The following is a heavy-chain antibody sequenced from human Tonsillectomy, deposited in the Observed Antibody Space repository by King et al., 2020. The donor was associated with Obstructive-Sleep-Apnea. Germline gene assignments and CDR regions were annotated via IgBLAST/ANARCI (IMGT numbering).Heavy chain of an antibody. J-gene: IGHJ4*02. CDR1: GGSINSYY. CDR3: ARDRVGRDGYNRFDY. D-gene: IGHD5-24*01. CDR2: ISYSGSA. V-gene: IGHV4-59*01. Sequence: QLQESGPGLVKPSETLSLTCTVSGGSINSYYWSWIRQTPGKGLGWMGYISYSGSANYNPSLTSRVTISVDTSKNQLSLKLSSATAADTAVYYCARDRVGRDGYNRFDYWGQGTLGPVSS.